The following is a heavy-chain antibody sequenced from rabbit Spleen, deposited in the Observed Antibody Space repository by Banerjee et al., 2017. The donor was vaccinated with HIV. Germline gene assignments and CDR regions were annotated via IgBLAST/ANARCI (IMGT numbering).Heavy chain of an antibody. CDR3: ARDVGTSFSTYGMDL. J-gene: IGHJ6*01. CDR1: GFSFNSGYD. V-gene: IGHV1S40*01. CDR2: AYAGSSGST. D-gene: IGHD8-1*01. Sequence: QQLVESGGGLVKPGASLTLTCKASGFSFNSGYDMCWVRQAPGKGLEWVACAYAGSSGSTYSATWAKGRFTISKTSSTTVTLQMTSLTAADTATYFCARDVGTSFSTYGMDLWGQGTLVTVS.